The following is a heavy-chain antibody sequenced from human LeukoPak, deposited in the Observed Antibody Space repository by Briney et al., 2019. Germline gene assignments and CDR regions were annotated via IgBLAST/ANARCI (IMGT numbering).Heavy chain of an antibody. CDR3: ARVWVHCSSTRCSAFDY. Sequence: PSETLSLTCAVYGKSFSGYYWSWIRQPPGKGLEWIGEINHSGSTNYNPSLKSRVTISVDTSKNQFSLKLSSVTAADTAVYYCARVWVHCSSTRCSAFDYWGQGTLVTVSS. V-gene: IGHV4-34*01. D-gene: IGHD2-2*01. CDR1: GKSFSGYY. CDR2: INHSGST. J-gene: IGHJ4*02.